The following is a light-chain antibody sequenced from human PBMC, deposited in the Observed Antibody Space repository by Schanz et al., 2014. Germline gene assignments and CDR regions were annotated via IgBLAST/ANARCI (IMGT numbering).Light chain of an antibody. J-gene: IGLJ3*02. V-gene: IGLV2-14*01. CDR1: FSDVGGYNY. CDR3: SSYTSSSTWV. CDR2: DVS. Sequence: QSALTQPRSVSGSPGQSVTVSCTGTFSDVGGYNYVSWYQQHPGKAPKLMIYDVSNRPSGVSNRFSGSKSGNTASLTISGLQDEDEADYYCSSYTSSSTWVFGGGTKLTVL.